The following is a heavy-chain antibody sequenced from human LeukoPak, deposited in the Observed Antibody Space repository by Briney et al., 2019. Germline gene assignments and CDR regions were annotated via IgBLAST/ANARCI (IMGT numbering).Heavy chain of an antibody. V-gene: IGHV4-59*08. Sequence: SETLSLTCTVSGGSLSSYYWSWIRQPPGKGLEWIGYIYYSGSTNYNPSLKSRVTISVDTSKNQFSLKLSSVTAADTAVYYCARMPKYSSGWYYFDYWGQGTLVTVSS. CDR2: IYYSGST. CDR3: ARMPKYSSGWYYFDY. D-gene: IGHD6-19*01. CDR1: GGSLSSYY. J-gene: IGHJ4*02.